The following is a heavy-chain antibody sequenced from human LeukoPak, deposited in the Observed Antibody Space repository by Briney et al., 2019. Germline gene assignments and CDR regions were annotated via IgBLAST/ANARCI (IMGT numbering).Heavy chain of an antibody. D-gene: IGHD6-13*01. V-gene: IGHV1-69*13. CDR2: IIPNFGTA. J-gene: IGHJ5*02. CDR1: GGTFSSYA. Sequence: ASVKVSCKASGGTFSSYAISWVRQAPGQGLEWMGGIIPNFGTANYAQKFQGRVTITADESTSTAYMELSSRRSEDTAVYYCARVGYKQQWGDFDHWGQGSLVTVSS. CDR3: ARVGYKQQWGDFDH.